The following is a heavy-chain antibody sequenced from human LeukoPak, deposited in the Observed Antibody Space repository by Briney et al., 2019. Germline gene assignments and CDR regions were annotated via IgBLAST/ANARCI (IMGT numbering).Heavy chain of an antibody. D-gene: IGHD2-8*02. CDR3: ARVRWGRGSFTGPIDY. Sequence: SETLSLTCTVSGGSISSYYWSWIRQPPGKGLEWIGYIYYSGGTNYNPSLKGRVTISVDTSKNQFSLKLSSVTAADTAVYYCARVRWGRGSFTGPIDYWGQGTLVTVSS. J-gene: IGHJ4*02. CDR1: GGSISSYY. V-gene: IGHV4-59*01. CDR2: IYYSGGT.